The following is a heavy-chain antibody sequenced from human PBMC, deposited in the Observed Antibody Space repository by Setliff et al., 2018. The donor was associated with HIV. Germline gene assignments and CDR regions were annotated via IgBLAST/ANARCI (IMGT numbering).Heavy chain of an antibody. J-gene: IGHJ4*02. CDR2: IYSGGST. Sequence: GGSLRLSCAASGFTVSRNYMSWVRQAPGKGLEWVSVIYSGGSTYYADSVKGRFTISRDNSKNTLYLQMNSLRAEDTAVYYCARAYYGYCSGGSCYSGPPDYWGQGTLVTVLL. CDR3: ARAYYGYCSGGSCYSGPPDY. D-gene: IGHD2-15*01. V-gene: IGHV3-53*01. CDR1: GFTVSRNY.